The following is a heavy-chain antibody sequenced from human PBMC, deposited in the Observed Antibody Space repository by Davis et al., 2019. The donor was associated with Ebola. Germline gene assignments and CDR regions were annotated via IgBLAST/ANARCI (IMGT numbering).Heavy chain of an antibody. CDR1: GYSFTNYW. D-gene: IGHD3-22*01. CDR2: IYPGDSDT. Sequence: KVSCKGSGYSFTNYWIAWVRHRPGKGLEWMGIIYPGDSDTRYSPSFQGQVTISADKSISTAYLQWSSVQASDSAMYYCARRPAVVMGAMDVWGKGTTVTVSS. J-gene: IGHJ6*03. V-gene: IGHV5-51*01. CDR3: ARRPAVVMGAMDV.